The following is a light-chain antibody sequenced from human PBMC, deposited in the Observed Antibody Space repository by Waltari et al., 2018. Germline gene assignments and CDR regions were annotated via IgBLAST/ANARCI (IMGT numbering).Light chain of an antibody. CDR2: GYD. V-gene: IGLV1-40*01. J-gene: IGLJ6*01. CDR1: SSNTAANYD. Sequence: QSVLAQPPSVSGAPGQRVTISCTGSSSNTAANYDVHCSQQFPGTAPKLLIYGYDNRPSGVPDRFSGSRSGTSASLTITGLQATDEADYYCQSFDSSLSGSIAFGSGTKVTVL. CDR3: QSFDSSLSGSIA.